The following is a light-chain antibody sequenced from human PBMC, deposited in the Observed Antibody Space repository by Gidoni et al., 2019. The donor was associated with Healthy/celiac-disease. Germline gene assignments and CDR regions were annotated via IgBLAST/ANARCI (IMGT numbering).Light chain of an antibody. V-gene: IGKV1-27*01. CDR2: AAS. J-gene: IGKJ3*01. CDR3: QKYNSGPR. Sequence: DIQMTQSPSSLSASVGDRVTITCRASQGISNYLAWYQQKPGKVPKLLIYAASTLQSGVPSRFSGSGAGTEFTITISSLQPEDVATYYCQKYNSGPRFGPGTKVDIK. CDR1: QGISNY.